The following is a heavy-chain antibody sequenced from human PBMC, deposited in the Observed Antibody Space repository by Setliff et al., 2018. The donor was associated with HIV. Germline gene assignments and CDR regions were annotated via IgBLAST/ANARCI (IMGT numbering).Heavy chain of an antibody. CDR3: AREPAGSGSGSFGF. CDR1: GYIFTMYT. D-gene: IGHD3-10*01. V-gene: IGHV1-3*04. Sequence: GASVKVSCKAPGYIFTMYTMYWVRQAPGQRLEWMGRINTVNGNTKYSQNFQGRVTITRDTSANTANMELSSLRSEDTAVYYCAREPAGSGSGSFGFWGQGTLVTVSS. J-gene: IGHJ4*02. CDR2: INTVNGNT.